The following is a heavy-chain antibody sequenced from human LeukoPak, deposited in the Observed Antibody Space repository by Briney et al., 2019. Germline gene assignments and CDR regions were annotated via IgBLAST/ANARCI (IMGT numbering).Heavy chain of an antibody. D-gene: IGHD6-19*01. Sequence: SETLSLTCTVSGGSISSGSYYWSWIRQPAGKGLEWIGRIYTSGSTNYNPSLKSRVTISVDTSKNQFSLKLSSVTAADTAVYYCARLYSSGWYLDYWGQGTLVTVSS. CDR3: ARLYSSGWYLDY. V-gene: IGHV4-61*02. CDR1: GGSISSGSYY. CDR2: IYTSGST. J-gene: IGHJ4*02.